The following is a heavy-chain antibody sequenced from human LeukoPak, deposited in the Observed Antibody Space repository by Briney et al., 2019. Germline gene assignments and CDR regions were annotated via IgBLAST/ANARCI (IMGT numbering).Heavy chain of an antibody. J-gene: IGHJ4*02. Sequence: PSETLSLTCAVYGGSFSGYYWSWIRQPPGKGLEWIGEINHSGSTNYNPSLKSRVTISVDTSRNQFSLKLSSVTAADTAVYHCAGIEYSSSPQAHWGQGTLVTVSS. CDR1: GGSFSGYY. D-gene: IGHD6-6*01. V-gene: IGHV4-34*01. CDR2: INHSGST. CDR3: AGIEYSSSPQAH.